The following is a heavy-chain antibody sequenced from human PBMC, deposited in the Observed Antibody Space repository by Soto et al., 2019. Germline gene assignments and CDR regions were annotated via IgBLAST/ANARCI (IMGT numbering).Heavy chain of an antibody. CDR3: AKEFGYCDFWSGYIWGTDAFDI. J-gene: IGHJ3*02. CDR2: ISGSGGST. CDR1: GFTFSSYA. V-gene: IGHV3-23*01. D-gene: IGHD3-3*01. Sequence: EVQLLESGGGLVQPGGSLRLSCAASGFTFSSYAMSWVRQAPGKGLEWVSAISGSGGSTYYADSVKGRFTISRDNSKNTVYLQMNSLRAEDTAVYYCAKEFGYCDFWSGYIWGTDAFDIWGQGTMVTVSS.